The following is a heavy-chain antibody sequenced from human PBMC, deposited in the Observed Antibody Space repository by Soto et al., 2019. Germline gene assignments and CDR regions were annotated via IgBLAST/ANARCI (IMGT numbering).Heavy chain of an antibody. J-gene: IGHJ5*02. V-gene: IGHV1-18*01. CDR1: GYTFSNYG. CDR2: ISLYSDGT. Sequence: QVQLVQSGGEVKRPGASVKVSCKTSGYTFSNYGITWVRQAPAQPLEWLGLISLYSDGTNYAQKVQGRFSMTTDASTATAYMELRSLISDDTAVYYCARVVPGAEAWFGPWGQGTLVTVS. CDR3: ARVVPGAEAWFGP. D-gene: IGHD2-2*01.